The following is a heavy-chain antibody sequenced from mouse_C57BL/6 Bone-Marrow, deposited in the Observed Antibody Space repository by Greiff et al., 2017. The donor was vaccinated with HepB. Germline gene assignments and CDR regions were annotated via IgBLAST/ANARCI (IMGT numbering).Heavy chain of an antibody. CDR2: IDPENGDT. Sequence: VHVKQSGAELVRPGASVKLSCTASGFNIKDDYMHWVKQRPEQGLEWIGWIDPENGDTEYASKFQGKATITADKSSNTAYRQLSSLTSEDTAVYYCTTYGYSWFAYWGQGTLVTVSA. CDR1: GFNIKDDY. J-gene: IGHJ3*01. CDR3: TTYGYSWFAY. V-gene: IGHV14-4*01. D-gene: IGHD2-14*01.